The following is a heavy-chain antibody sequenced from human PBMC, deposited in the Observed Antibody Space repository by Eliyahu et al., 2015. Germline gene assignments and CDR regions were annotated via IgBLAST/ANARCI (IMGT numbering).Heavy chain of an antibody. V-gene: IGHV3-74*01. D-gene: IGHD4-17*01. J-gene: IGHJ4*02. CDR1: GFTFSAXW. Sequence: EVQLVESGGGLVQPGGXLRLSCSASGFTFSAXWXXWVRQAPGKGLVWVSRINSYGSSTNYAASVKGRFTISRDNAKNTLYLQMNSLRDEDTAVYYCARVPGLGTVTTFSPAYFDYWGPGTLVTVSS. CDR3: ARVPGLGTVTTFSPAYFDY. CDR2: INSYGSST.